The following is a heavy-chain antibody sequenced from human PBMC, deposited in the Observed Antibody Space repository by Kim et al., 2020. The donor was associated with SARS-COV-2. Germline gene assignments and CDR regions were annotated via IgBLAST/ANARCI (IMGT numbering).Heavy chain of an antibody. CDR1: GGSISSGGYS. Sequence: SETLSLTCAVSGGSISSGGYSWSWIRQPPGKGLEWIGYIYHSGSTYYNPSLKSRVTISVDRSKNQFSLKLSSVTAADTAVYYCASLTVVRGAPYYFDYWGQGTLVTVSS. V-gene: IGHV4-30-2*01. CDR3: ASLTVVRGAPYYFDY. D-gene: IGHD2-15*01. CDR2: IYHSGST. J-gene: IGHJ4*02.